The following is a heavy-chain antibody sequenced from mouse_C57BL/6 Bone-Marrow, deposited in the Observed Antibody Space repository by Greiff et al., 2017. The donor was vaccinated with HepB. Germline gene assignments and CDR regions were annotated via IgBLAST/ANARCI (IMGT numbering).Heavy chain of an antibody. D-gene: IGHD3-3*01. CDR2: ISYDGSN. J-gene: IGHJ1*03. CDR3: ARDGDGYWYFDV. CDR1: GYSITSGYY. V-gene: IGHV3-6*01. Sequence: DVKLQESGPGLVKPSQSLSLTCSVTGYSITSGYYWNWIRQFPGNKLEWMGYISYDGSNNYNPSLKNRISITRDTSKNQFFLKLNSVTTEDTATYYCARDGDGYWYFDVWGTGTTVTVSS.